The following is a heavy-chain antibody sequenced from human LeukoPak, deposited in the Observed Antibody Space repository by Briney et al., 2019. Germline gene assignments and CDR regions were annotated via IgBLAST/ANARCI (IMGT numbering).Heavy chain of an antibody. CDR3: ANHKGSNWYSNY. V-gene: IGHV3-23*01. D-gene: IGHD6-13*01. CDR2: ISGSGAST. J-gene: IGHJ4*02. CDR1: GFTFSTYA. Sequence: GGSLRLSCAASGFTFSTYAMSWVRQAPGKGLEWVSGISGSGASTYYADSVKGRFTISRDNSKKTLYLQMTSLRADDTAVYYCANHKGSNWYSNYWGQGTLVTVSS.